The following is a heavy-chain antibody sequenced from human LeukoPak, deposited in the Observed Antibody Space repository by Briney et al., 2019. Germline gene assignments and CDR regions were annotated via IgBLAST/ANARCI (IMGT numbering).Heavy chain of an antibody. Sequence: GGSLRLSCVASGFTFSSYWMSWVRQAPGKGLEWVANIKQDGSEKYYVDSVRGRFTISRDKVKNSLYLQMNSLRAEDTAVYCCARGGKFYYDSSGYPGDYWGQGTLVTVSS. V-gene: IGHV3-7*01. D-gene: IGHD3-22*01. CDR1: GFTFSSYW. CDR2: IKQDGSEK. J-gene: IGHJ4*02. CDR3: ARGGKFYYDSSGYPGDY.